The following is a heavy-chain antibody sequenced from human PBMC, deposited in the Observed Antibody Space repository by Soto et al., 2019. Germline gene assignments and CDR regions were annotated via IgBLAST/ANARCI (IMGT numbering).Heavy chain of an antibody. Sequence: ASVKVSCKAPRGLFSSYVFNWVRQAPGQRLEWMGWINAGNGNTKYSQKFQGRVTITRDTSASTAYMELSSLRSEDTAVYYCASSYSNYALIDYYYYGMDVWGQGTTVTVSS. J-gene: IGHJ6*02. CDR3: ASSYSNYALIDYYYYGMDV. CDR1: RGLFSSYV. CDR2: INAGNGNT. D-gene: IGHD4-4*01. V-gene: IGHV1-3*01.